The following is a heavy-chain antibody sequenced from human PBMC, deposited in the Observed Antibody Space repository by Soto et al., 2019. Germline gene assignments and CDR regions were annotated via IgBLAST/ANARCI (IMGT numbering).Heavy chain of an antibody. CDR1: GFSFSTFA. CDR3: AKGNYGDYGGFDP. D-gene: IGHD4-17*01. J-gene: IGHJ5*02. V-gene: IGHV3-23*01. CDR2: IISTGIST. Sequence: GGSLRLSCAASGFSFSTFAMTWVRQAPGKGLEWVSTIISTGISTYYADSVKGRFTISRANSKNTLYLQMNSLRAKDSAVYYCAKGNYGDYGGFDPWGQGTLVTVSS.